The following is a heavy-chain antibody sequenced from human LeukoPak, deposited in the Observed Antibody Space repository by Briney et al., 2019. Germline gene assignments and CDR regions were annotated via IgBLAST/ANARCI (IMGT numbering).Heavy chain of an antibody. Sequence: ASVKVSCKASGYTFTGYYMHWVRQAPGQGLEWMGWINPNSGGTNYAQKFQGRVTMTRDTSTSTVYMELSSLRSEDTAVYYCASLTGTSNDAFDIWGQGTMVTVSS. CDR3: ASLTGTSNDAFDI. V-gene: IGHV1-2*02. D-gene: IGHD1-7*01. J-gene: IGHJ3*02. CDR1: GYTFTGYY. CDR2: INPNSGGT.